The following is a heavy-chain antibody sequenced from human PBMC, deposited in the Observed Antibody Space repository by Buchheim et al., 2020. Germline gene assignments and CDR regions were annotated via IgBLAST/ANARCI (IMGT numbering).Heavy chain of an antibody. CDR1: GFTFSSYE. CDR3: AREVGGPAYYDFWSGYYTGDYYYGMDV. V-gene: IGHV3-48*03. J-gene: IGHJ6*02. Sequence: EVQLVESGGGLVQPGGSLRLSCAASGFTFSSYEMNWVRQAPGKGLEWVSYISSSGSTIYYADSVKGRFTISRDHAKNSLSLQMNSLRAEDTAVYYCAREVGGPAYYDFWSGYYTGDYYYGMDVWGQGTT. D-gene: IGHD3-3*01. CDR2: ISSSGSTI.